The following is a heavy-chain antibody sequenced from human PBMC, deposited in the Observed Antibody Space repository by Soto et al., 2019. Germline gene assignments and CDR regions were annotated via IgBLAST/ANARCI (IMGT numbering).Heavy chain of an antibody. CDR2: ISYDGSNK. J-gene: IGHJ4*02. Sequence: GGSLRLSCAASGFTFSSYGMHWVRQAPGKGLEWVAVISYDGSNKYYADSVKGRFAISRDNSKNTLYLQMNSLRAEDTAVYYCAKDMGATSLEYWGQGTLVTVSS. CDR3: AKDMGATSLEY. CDR1: GFTFSSYG. D-gene: IGHD1-26*01. V-gene: IGHV3-30*18.